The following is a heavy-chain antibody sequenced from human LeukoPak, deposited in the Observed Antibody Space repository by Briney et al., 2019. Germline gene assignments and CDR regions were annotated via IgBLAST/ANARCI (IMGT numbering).Heavy chain of an antibody. CDR3: APPPIAATGN. CDR2: IRQDGSDK. D-gene: IGHD6-13*01. Sequence: GGSLRLSCAASGFAFSSHSMSWVRQAPGKGLEWVANIRQDGSDKNYVDSVEGRFTISRDNAKRSLYLQMNSLRAEDTAVYYCAPPPIAATGNWGQGTLVTVSS. V-gene: IGHV3-7*01. J-gene: IGHJ4*02. CDR1: GFAFSSHS.